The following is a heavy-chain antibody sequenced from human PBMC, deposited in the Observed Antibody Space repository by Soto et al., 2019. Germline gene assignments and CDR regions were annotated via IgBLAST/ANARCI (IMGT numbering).Heavy chain of an antibody. CDR3: AKGYSGYDYAN. CDR1: GFTFSSYW. D-gene: IGHD5-12*01. J-gene: IGHJ4*02. CDR2: INSDGRST. V-gene: IGHV3-74*01. Sequence: EVQLVESGGGLVKPGGSLRLSCAASGFTFSSYWMHWVRQAPGKGLVWVSRINSDGRSTTYADSVKGRFTISRDNAKNTLYLQMNSLSAEDTAVYFCAKGYSGYDYANWGQGSLVTVSS.